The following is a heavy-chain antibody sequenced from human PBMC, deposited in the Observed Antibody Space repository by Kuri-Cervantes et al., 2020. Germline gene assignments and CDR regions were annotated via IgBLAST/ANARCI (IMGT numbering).Heavy chain of an antibody. V-gene: IGHV3-66*01. CDR1: GFTVSSNY. CDR3: AREPGSGYWLFDY. J-gene: IGHJ4*02. CDR2: IYSGGST. Sequence: ETLSLTCAASGFTVSSNYMSWVRQAPGKGLEWVSVIYSGGSTYYADSVKGRFTISRDNSKNTLYLQMNSLRAEDTAVYYCAREPGSGYWLFDYWGQGTLVTVSS. D-gene: IGHD3-22*01.